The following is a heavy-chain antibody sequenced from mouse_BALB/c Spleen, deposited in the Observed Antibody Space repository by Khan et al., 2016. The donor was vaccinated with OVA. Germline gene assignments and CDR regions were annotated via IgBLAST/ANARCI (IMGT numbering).Heavy chain of an antibody. V-gene: IGHV2-6-7*01. J-gene: IGHJ1*01. CDR2: IWGDGSP. CDR1: GFSLTAYG. D-gene: IGHD2-4*01. CDR3: ARYDYDVGFDV. Sequence: QVQLKESGPGLVAPSQSLSITCTVSGFSLTAYGVNWVRQPPGKGLEWLGMIWGDGSPDYNSRLKSRLSITKDNSKGQVFLKMNSLQTDDTAKYYWARYDYDVGFDVWGAGTTVTVSS.